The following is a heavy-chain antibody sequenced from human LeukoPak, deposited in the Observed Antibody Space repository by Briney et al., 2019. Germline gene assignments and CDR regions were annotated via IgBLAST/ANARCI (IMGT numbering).Heavy chain of an antibody. J-gene: IGHJ5*02. CDR2: VHYSGRT. D-gene: IGHD3-22*01. CDR1: GGSISGNY. V-gene: IGHV4-59*08. Sequence: SETLSLTCTVSGGSISGNYWSWVRQPPGKGLEWIGYVHYSGRTNSSPSLKSRATISVDTPKNQFSLRLTSVTAADTAVYYCARLVVTSDLDWFDPWGQGTLVTVSS. CDR3: ARLVVTSDLDWFDP.